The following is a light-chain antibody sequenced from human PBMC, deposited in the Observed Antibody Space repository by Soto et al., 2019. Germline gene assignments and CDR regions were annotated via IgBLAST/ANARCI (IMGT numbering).Light chain of an antibody. V-gene: IGKV1-39*01. CDR1: ENIGNY. CDR3: HQSYSSPLT. CDR2: RAS. J-gene: IGKJ3*01. Sequence: DIQMTQSPSSLSATVGDRVSITCRASENIGNYLAWFQQKPGKAPKLLIYRASSLQSGVPSRFSGSGSGTDFTHTISSLQPDDFATYYCHQSYSSPLTFGPGTTVDLK.